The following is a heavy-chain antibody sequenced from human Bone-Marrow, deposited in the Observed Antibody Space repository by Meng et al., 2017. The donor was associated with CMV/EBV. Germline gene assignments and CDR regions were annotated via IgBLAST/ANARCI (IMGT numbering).Heavy chain of an antibody. CDR3: ARELSNVPDSTVVIVPFDY. Sequence: GGSLRLSCAASGFTFSSYEMNWVRQAPGKGLEWVAYISSSGSTIYYADSVKGRFTISRDNAKNSLYLQMNSLRAEDTAVYYCARELSNVPDSTVVIVPFDYWGQGTLVTGSS. D-gene: IGHD4-23*01. CDR2: ISSSGSTI. V-gene: IGHV3-48*03. CDR1: GFTFSSYE. J-gene: IGHJ4*02.